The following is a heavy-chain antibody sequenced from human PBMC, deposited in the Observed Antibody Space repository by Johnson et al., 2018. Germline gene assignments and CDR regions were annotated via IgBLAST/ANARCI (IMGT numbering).Heavy chain of an antibody. Sequence: VQLVQSGGGLVKPGGSLRLSCAASGFIFSTYSMNWVRQAPGKGLEWVSSISSSSSYIYYADSVKGRFTISRDNAKNSLYLQMNSLRAEDTAVYYCAREGIGVAALSIWGQGTMVTVSS. D-gene: IGHD6-19*01. CDR3: AREGIGVAALSI. CDR1: GFIFSTYS. J-gene: IGHJ3*02. CDR2: ISSSSSYI. V-gene: IGHV3-21*01.